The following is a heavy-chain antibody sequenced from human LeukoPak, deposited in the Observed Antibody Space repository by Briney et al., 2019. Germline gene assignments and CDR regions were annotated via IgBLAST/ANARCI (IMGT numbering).Heavy chain of an antibody. CDR1: GGSFSGYY. CDR3: ARVGVPAARRYYYYYMDV. V-gene: IGHV4-34*01. D-gene: IGHD2-2*01. Sequence: PSETLSLTCAVYGGSFSGYYWSWIRQPPGKGLEWIGEINHSGSTNYNPSLKSRVTISVDTSKNQFSLKLNSVTAADTAVYYCARVGVPAARRYYYYYMDVRGKGTTVTVSS. CDR2: INHSGST. J-gene: IGHJ6*03.